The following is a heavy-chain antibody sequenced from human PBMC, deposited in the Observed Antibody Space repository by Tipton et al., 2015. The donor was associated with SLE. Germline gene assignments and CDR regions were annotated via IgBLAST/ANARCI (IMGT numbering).Heavy chain of an antibody. Sequence: TLSLTCTVSGGSISSSSYYWGWIRQPPGKGLEWIGSIYYSESTYLNPSLKSRVAISVDTSKNQFSLKLSSVTAADTAMYYCARDRLYYDLDYWGQGTLVAVSS. V-gene: IGHV4-39*07. CDR2: IYYSEST. CDR1: GGSISSSSYY. CDR3: ARDRLYYDLDY. J-gene: IGHJ4*02. D-gene: IGHD2-8*01.